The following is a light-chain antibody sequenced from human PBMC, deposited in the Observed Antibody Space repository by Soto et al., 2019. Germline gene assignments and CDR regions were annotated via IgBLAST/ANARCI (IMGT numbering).Light chain of an antibody. Sequence: QSALTQPASVSGSPGQSITISCTGTSSDVGGYNYVSWFQHHPGKAPKLMIYEVSNRPSGVSNRFSGSKSGNTASLTISGLHAEDEADYYCSSYTSSSTRVFGGRTKLTVL. V-gene: IGLV2-14*01. J-gene: IGLJ3*02. CDR3: SSYTSSSTRV. CDR2: EVS. CDR1: SSDVGGYNY.